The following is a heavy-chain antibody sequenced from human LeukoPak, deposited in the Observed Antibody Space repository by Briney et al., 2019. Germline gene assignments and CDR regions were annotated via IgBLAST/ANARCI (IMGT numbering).Heavy chain of an antibody. CDR1: GYSLSSSYY. V-gene: IGHV4-38-2*01. J-gene: IGHJ4*02. CDR2: VYHRGST. Sequence: SSETLSLTCVVSGYSLSSSYYWGWIRQPSGKGLEWIGSVYHRGSTYSNPSLKGRLTISMDTSKSQFSLKLNSVTAADTAVYYCARHSETIVGSVDSWGQGALVTVSS. CDR3: ARHSETIVGSVDS. D-gene: IGHD3-3*01.